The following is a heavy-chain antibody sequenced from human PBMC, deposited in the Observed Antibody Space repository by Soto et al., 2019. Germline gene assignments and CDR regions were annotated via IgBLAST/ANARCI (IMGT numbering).Heavy chain of an antibody. Sequence: PSETLSLTCTVSGGSISSGDYYWSWIRQPPGKGLEWIGHIYYSGSTYYNPSLKSRVTISVDTSKNQFSLKLSSVTAADTAVYYCARRQRITMIVVVIADAFDIWGQGTMVTVSS. CDR1: GGSISSGDYY. CDR2: IYYSGST. CDR3: ARRQRITMIVVVIADAFDI. D-gene: IGHD3-22*01. J-gene: IGHJ3*02. V-gene: IGHV4-30-4*01.